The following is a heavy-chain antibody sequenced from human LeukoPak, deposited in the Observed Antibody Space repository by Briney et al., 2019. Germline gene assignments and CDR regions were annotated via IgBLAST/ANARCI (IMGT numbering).Heavy chain of an antibody. CDR2: ISSSGRTI. Sequence: GGSLRLSCVASGFTFSNYEMNWVRQAPGKGLEWISYISSSGRTIYYADSVKGRFTISRDNAKNSLYLQMNSLRAEDTAVYYCARDSSGSGSYGGTDYWGQGTLVTVSS. D-gene: IGHD3-10*01. J-gene: IGHJ4*02. CDR1: GFTFSNYE. CDR3: ARDSSGSGSYGGTDY. V-gene: IGHV3-48*03.